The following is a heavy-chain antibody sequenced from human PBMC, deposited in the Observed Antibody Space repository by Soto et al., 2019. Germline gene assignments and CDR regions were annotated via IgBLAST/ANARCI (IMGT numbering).Heavy chain of an antibody. J-gene: IGHJ4*02. CDR2: TYYRSKWYN. CDR3: ARWEHQESHFDY. D-gene: IGHD1-26*01. Sequence: SQTLSLTCAISGDRVASNSAAWNWIRQSPSRGLEWLGRTYYRSKWYNDYAISVKGRLTISPDTSKNQFALHVNSVTPEDTAVYYGARWEHQESHFDYWAQGTQVTVPS. V-gene: IGHV6-1*01. CDR1: GDRVASNSAA.